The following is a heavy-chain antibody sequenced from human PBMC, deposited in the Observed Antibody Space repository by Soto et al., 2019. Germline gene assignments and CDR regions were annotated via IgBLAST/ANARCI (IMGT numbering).Heavy chain of an antibody. CDR2: ISYDGSNK. D-gene: IGHD6-19*01. CDR3: ARDRASVAGRSGALLSH. J-gene: IGHJ4*02. CDR1: GFTFSSYA. Sequence: QVQLVESGGGVVQPGRSLRLSCAASGFTFSSYAMHWVRQAPGKGLEWVAVISYDGSNKYYADSVKGRFTISRDNSKNTLYLQMNSLRAEDTAVYYCARDRASVAGRSGALLSHWGQGTLATVSS. V-gene: IGHV3-30-3*01.